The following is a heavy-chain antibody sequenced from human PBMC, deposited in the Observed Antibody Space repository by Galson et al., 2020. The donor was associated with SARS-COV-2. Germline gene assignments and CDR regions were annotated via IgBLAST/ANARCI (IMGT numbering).Heavy chain of an antibody. V-gene: IGHV4-31*03. D-gene: IGHD3-16*02. Sequence: SETLSLTCTVSGGSIISGGYYWSWIRQHPGKGLEWLGYIYNSGTSYYNPSLKSRVSISIDTSENQFSLKLSSVTAADTAVYYCARDRKSMITFGGVIVDAFDLWGQGTLVTVSP. CDR2: IYNSGTS. CDR3: ARDRKSMITFGGVIVDAFDL. J-gene: IGHJ3*01. CDR1: GGSIISGGYY.